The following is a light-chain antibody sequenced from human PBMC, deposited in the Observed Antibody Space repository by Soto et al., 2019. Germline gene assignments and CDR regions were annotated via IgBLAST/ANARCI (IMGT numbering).Light chain of an antibody. J-gene: IGKJ1*01. Sequence: EIVMTQSPATLSVSPGERATLSRRSCQSVSSNSAWYQQKPGQAPRLLIYGASTRATGIPARFSGSGSGTEFTLTISSLQSEDFAVYYCQQYNNWPQTFGQGTKV. V-gene: IGKV3-15*01. CDR2: GAS. CDR1: QSVSSN. CDR3: QQYNNWPQT.